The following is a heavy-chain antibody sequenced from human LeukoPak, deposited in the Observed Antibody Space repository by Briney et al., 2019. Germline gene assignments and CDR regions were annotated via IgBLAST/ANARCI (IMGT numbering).Heavy chain of an antibody. CDR1: GFTFSSYW. D-gene: IGHD3-16*02. J-gene: IGHJ4*02. CDR2: INSDGSST. Sequence: GGPLRLSCAASGFTFSSYWMHWVRQAPGKGLVWVSRINSDGSSTSYADSVKGRFTISRDNAKNTLYLQMNSLRAEDTAVYYCARVQVGELSLFFDYWGQGTLVTVSS. CDR3: ARVQVGELSLFFDY. V-gene: IGHV3-74*01.